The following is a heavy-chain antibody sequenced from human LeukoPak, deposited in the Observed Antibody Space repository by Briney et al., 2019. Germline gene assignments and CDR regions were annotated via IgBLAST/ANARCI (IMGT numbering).Heavy chain of an antibody. CDR2: ISGSGGST. CDR1: GFIVSSNY. CDR3: AKDHMVRESGFDY. D-gene: IGHD3-10*01. J-gene: IGHJ4*02. V-gene: IGHV3-23*01. Sequence: GGSLRLSCAASGFIVSSNYMSWVRQAPGKGLEWVSAISGSGGSTYYADSVKGRFTISRDNSKNTLYLQMNSLRAEDTAVYYCAKDHMVRESGFDYWGQGTLVTVSS.